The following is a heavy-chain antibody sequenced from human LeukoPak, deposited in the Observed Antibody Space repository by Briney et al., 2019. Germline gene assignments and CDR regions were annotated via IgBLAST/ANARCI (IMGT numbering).Heavy chain of an antibody. V-gene: IGHV1-18*01. D-gene: IGHD7-27*01. Sequence: ASVKVSCKSSGYTFISSGISWLRQAPGQGLEWMGWISASKGNTNYAQKFQDRVTMTRDTSTSTTYMELRSLISDDTAVYYCARSPWGYGTDVWGQGTTVTVSS. J-gene: IGHJ6*02. CDR3: ARSPWGYGTDV. CDR2: ISASKGNT. CDR1: GYTFISSG.